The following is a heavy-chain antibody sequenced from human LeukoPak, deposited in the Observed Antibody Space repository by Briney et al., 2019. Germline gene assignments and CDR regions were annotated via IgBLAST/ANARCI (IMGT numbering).Heavy chain of an antibody. CDR1: GFTFTSYA. CDR2: IGTTSSGI. V-gene: IGHV3-48*02. D-gene: IGHD3-10*01. CDR3: ARAYYGSGSYYNDY. Sequence: GGSLRLSCAASGFTFTSYAMNWVRQAPGKGLEWVSFIGTTSSGIYYADSVKGRFTISRDNAKNSLYLQMNSLRDEDTAVYYCARAYYGSGSYYNDYWGQGTLVTVSS. J-gene: IGHJ4*02.